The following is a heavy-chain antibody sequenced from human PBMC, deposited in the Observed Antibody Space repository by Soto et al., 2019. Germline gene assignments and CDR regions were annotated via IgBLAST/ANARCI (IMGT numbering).Heavy chain of an antibody. CDR1: GGTFSSYA. V-gene: IGHV1-69*13. CDR2: IIPIFGTA. CDR3: ARTVVVAATPRGYYYYGMDV. D-gene: IGHD2-15*01. Sequence: SVKVSCKASGGTFSSYAISWVRQAPGQGLEWMGGIIPIFGTANYAQKFQGRVTITADESTSTAYMELSSLRSEDTAVYYCARTVVVAATPRGYYYYGMDVWGQGTTVTVSS. J-gene: IGHJ6*02.